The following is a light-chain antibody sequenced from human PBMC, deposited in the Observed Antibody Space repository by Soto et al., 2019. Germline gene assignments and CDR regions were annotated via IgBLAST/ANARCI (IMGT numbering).Light chain of an antibody. CDR3: AAWDDTRSAR. CDR1: GSSIGSNP. V-gene: IGLV1-44*01. CDR2: SNN. Sequence: QSVLTQPPSASGTPGQRVTISCSGSGSSIGSNPISWYQHLPGTAPRLLIFSNNLRPSGVPDRFSGSKSGTSASLAISGLQSEDEGDYYCAAWDDTRSARFGTGTKLTVL. J-gene: IGLJ1*01.